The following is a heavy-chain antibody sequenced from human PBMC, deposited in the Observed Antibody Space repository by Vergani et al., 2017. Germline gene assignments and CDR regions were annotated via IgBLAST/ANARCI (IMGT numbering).Heavy chain of an antibody. CDR1: GFTFSSYN. Sequence: EVQMVESGGGLVKPGGSLRLSCAASGFTFSSYNMNWVRQAPGKGLEWVSSISSSSSYIYYADSVKGRFTISRDNAKNSLYLQMNSLRAEDTAVYYCARDARAAAGTRYFDYWGQGTLVTVSS. V-gene: IGHV3-21*01. J-gene: IGHJ4*02. CDR3: ARDARAAAGTRYFDY. CDR2: ISSSSSYI. D-gene: IGHD6-13*01.